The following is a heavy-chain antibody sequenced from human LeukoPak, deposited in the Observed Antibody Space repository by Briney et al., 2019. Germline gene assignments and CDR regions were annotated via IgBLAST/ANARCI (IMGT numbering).Heavy chain of an antibody. CDR2: INPNSGGT. D-gene: IGHD3-22*01. CDR3: ARGGQYVLHYDSSGYPPRGH. Sequence: ASVKVSCKASGYTFTGYYMHWVRQAPGQGLEWMGWINPNSGGTNHAQKFQGRVTMTRDTSISTAYMELSRLRSDDTAVYYCARGGQYVLHYDSSGYPPRGHWGQGTLVTVSS. J-gene: IGHJ4*02. V-gene: IGHV1-2*02. CDR1: GYTFTGYY.